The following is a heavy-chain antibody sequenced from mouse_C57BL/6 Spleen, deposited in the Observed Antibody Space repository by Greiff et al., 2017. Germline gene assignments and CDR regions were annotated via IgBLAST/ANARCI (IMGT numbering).Heavy chain of an antibody. CDR1: GFTFSSYA. D-gene: IGHD2-12*01. Sequence: DVKLVESGGGLVKPGGSLKLSCAASGFTFSSYAMSWVRQTPEKRLEWVATISDGGSYTYYPDNVKGRFTISRDNAKSNLYLQMSHLKSEDTAMYYCARVGYYRSWYFDVWGTGTTVTVSS. V-gene: IGHV5-4*03. CDR3: ARVGYYRSWYFDV. J-gene: IGHJ1*03. CDR2: ISDGGSYT.